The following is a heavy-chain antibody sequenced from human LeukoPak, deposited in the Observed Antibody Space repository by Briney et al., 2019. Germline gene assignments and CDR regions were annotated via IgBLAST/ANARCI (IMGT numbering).Heavy chain of an antibody. D-gene: IGHD6-13*01. V-gene: IGHV3-7*03. CDR2: IKQDGSEK. J-gene: IGHJ4*02. CDR3: AKSAYSSSWPLYFDY. Sequence: GGSLRLSCAASGFTFSSYWMSWVRQAPGKGLEWVANIKQDGSEKYYVDSVKGRFTISRDNAKNSLYLQMNSLRAEDTAVYYCAKSAYSSSWPLYFDYWGQGTLVTVSS. CDR1: GFTFSSYW.